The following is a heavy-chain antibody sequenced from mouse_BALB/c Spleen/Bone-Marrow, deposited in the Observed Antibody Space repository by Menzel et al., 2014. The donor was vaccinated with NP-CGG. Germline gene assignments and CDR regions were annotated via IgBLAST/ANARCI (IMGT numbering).Heavy chain of an antibody. D-gene: IGHD2-4*01. CDR3: SRGVDYSSWFAY. CDR1: GFTFSSFG. V-gene: IGHV5-6-3*01. Sequence: EVNLVESGGGLVQPGGSLKLSCAASGFTFSSFGMSRVRQTPDKRLELVANINSNGGFTYYADSVKGRFTISRDNAMNTLYLQMRSLKSEDTAIYYCSRGVDYSSWFAYRGQGTLVTVSA. CDR2: INSNGGFT. J-gene: IGHJ3*01.